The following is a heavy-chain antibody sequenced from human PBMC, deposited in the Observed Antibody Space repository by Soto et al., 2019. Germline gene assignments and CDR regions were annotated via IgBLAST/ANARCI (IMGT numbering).Heavy chain of an antibody. D-gene: IGHD2-15*01. Sequence: GGSLRLSCAASGFTVSSNYMSWVRQAPGKGLEWVSVIYSGGSTYYADSVKGRFTISRDNSKNTLYLQMNSLRAEDTAVYYCARDQYCSGGSCYGNYYYMDVWGKGTTVTVSS. CDR1: GFTVSSNY. J-gene: IGHJ6*03. CDR3: ARDQYCSGGSCYGNYYYMDV. V-gene: IGHV3-66*01. CDR2: IYSGGST.